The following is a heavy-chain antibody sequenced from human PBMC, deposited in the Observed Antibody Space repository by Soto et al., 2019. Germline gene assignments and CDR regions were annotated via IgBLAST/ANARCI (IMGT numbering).Heavy chain of an antibody. D-gene: IGHD3-10*01. CDR2: IKADGSEY. CDR3: ARETHYYAA. Sequence: EMQLVDSGGGLVQPGASLRLSCAASGFTFSIYWMAWVRQAPGQGLEWVANIKADGSEYTYADCVRGRFTISRDNAKNSLYRQMKSLRVEDTAVYYWARETHYYAAWGQGTLVTVSS. V-gene: IGHV3-7*04. CDR1: GFTFSIYW. J-gene: IGHJ4*02.